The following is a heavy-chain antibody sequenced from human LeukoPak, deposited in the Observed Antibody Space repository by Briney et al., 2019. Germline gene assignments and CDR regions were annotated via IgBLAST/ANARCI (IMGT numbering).Heavy chain of an antibody. CDR3: ARDPGVDYPINWCDP. J-gene: IGHJ5*02. CDR2: ISYDGSNK. Sequence: PGRSLRLSCAASGFTFSTYAMHWVRQAPGKGLEWVAFISYDGSNKYCADSLKGRFTISRDNSKNMLYLQMNSLRTEDTAVYYCARDPGVDYPINWCDPWGQGTLVTVSS. V-gene: IGHV3-30*04. CDR1: GFTFSTYA. D-gene: IGHD4/OR15-4a*01.